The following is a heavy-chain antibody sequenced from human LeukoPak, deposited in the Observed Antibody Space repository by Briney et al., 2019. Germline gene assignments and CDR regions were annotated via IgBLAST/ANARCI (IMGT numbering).Heavy chain of an antibody. CDR3: AKDRLGALYYYDSSGYYRFDY. Sequence: GGSLRLSCTASGFTFSNYGMHWVRQAPGKGLEWVAVISYDGSNQYYADTVKGRFTISRDNSKNTLYLQMNGLRAEDTAVYYCAKDRLGALYYYDSSGYYRFDYWGQGTLVTVSS. V-gene: IGHV3-30*18. CDR2: ISYDGSNQ. J-gene: IGHJ4*01. CDR1: GFTFSNYG. D-gene: IGHD3-22*01.